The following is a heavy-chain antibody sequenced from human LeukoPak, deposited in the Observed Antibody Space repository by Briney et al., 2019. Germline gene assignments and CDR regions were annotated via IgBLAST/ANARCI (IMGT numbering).Heavy chain of an antibody. CDR1: GFTFSSYG. J-gene: IGHJ4*02. D-gene: IGHD5-18*01. CDR2: ISGSGGST. CDR3: AKDLIASGRGYSYGTLDY. V-gene: IGHV3-23*01. Sequence: GGSLRLSCAASGFTFSSYGMSWVRQAPGKGLEWVSAISGSGGSTYYADSVKGRFTISRDNSKNTLYLQMNSLRAEDTAVYYCAKDLIASGRGYSYGTLDYWGQGTLVTVSS.